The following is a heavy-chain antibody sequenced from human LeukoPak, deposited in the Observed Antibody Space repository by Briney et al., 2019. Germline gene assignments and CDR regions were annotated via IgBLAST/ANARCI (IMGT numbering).Heavy chain of an antibody. CDR2: ISVSISTI. D-gene: IGHD5-24*01. CDR3: ARDSGRLTQYYFEY. J-gene: IGHJ4*02. CDR1: GFTFSSYS. V-gene: IGHV3-48*02. Sequence: GPSLRLSRAPSGFTFSSYSTNWVRQPPGGGLEWVSYISVSISTIYYADSVKGGFTISRDNAKNSLYLQMNSLRDEDTAVYYCARDSGRLTQYYFEYWGQGTLVTVSS.